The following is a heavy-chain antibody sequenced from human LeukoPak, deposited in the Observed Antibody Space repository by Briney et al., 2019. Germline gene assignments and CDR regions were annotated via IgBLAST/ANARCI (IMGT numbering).Heavy chain of an antibody. J-gene: IGHJ2*01. Sequence: SETLSLTCTVSGGSISSSSYYWGWIRQPPGKGLEWIGSIYYSGSTYYNPSLKSRVTITVDTSKNQFSLKLSSVTAADTAVYYCARHFGGYSSLTSLRRYFDLWGRGTLVTVSS. CDR2: IYYSGST. CDR1: GGSISSSSYY. V-gene: IGHV4-39*01. D-gene: IGHD3-22*01. CDR3: ARHFGGYSSLTSLRRYFDL.